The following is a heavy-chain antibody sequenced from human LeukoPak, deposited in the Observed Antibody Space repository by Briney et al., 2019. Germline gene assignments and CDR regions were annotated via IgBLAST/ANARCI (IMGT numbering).Heavy chain of an antibody. CDR3: ARFSKSADAFDV. CDR2: MNPNSGNT. J-gene: IGHJ3*01. V-gene: IGHV1-8*03. CDR1: GYTFISYD. Sequence: ASVKVSCKASGYTFISYDFNWVRQATGQGLEWMGWMNPNSGNTGYAQKFQGRVTITRNTSINTAYMELNSLRSEDTAVYYCARFSKSADAFDVWGQGTLVTVSS.